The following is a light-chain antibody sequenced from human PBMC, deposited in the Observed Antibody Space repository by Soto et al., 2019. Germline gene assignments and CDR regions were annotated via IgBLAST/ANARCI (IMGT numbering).Light chain of an antibody. Sequence: EIVMTQSPATLSVSPGERATLSCRASQSVSSNLAWYQQKPGQAPRFLIYGASTRATGIPARFSGSGSGTEFTLTISSLQSEDVAVYYCQQYNNWPRTFGQGTKVEIK. CDR3: QQYNNWPRT. CDR2: GAS. CDR1: QSVSSN. J-gene: IGKJ1*01. V-gene: IGKV3-15*01.